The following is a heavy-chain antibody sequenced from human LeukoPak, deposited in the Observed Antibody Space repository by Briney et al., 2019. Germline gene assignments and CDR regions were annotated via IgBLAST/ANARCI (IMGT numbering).Heavy chain of an antibody. CDR1: GFTFSNYA. J-gene: IGHJ4*02. CDR2: ISTSSDST. V-gene: IGHV3-23*01. CDR3: ASGLYGGVFDN. Sequence: TGGSLRLSCVTSGFTFSNYAMNWVRQAPGKGLEWVSDISTSSDSTYHIESVRGRFTISRDNSKNTLYLQMNSLRVDDTAVYYCASGLYGGVFDNWGQGTLVTVSS. D-gene: IGHD4/OR15-4a*01.